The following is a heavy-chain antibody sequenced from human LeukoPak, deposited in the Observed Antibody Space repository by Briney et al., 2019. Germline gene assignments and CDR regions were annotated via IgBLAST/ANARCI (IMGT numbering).Heavy chain of an antibody. CDR3: AIGRRGGDPRGAFDI. V-gene: IGHV4-4*02. Sequence: PSGTLSLTCAVSGGSINSRNWWSWVRQPPGKGLEWIGEIHHSGSTNYNPSLKSRVTISVDKSKNQFSLKLSSVTAADTAVYYCAIGRRGGDPRGAFDIWGQGTMVTVSS. D-gene: IGHD2-21*02. CDR2: IHHSGST. CDR1: GGSINSRNW. J-gene: IGHJ3*02.